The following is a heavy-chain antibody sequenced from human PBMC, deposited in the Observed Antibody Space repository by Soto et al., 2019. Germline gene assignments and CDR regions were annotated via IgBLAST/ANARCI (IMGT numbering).Heavy chain of an antibody. CDR1: GLTFSTYG. D-gene: IGHD6-19*01. CDR2: ISYDGSKK. J-gene: IGHJ4*02. Sequence: QVQLVESGGGVVQPGSSLRLSCAASGLTFSTYGMHWVRQAPGKGLEWVAVISYDGSKKYYVDSVKGRFTISRDNSRNTLYLQMNSLRAEDTALYYCAKAGQWLADFDYWGQGTLVTVSS. V-gene: IGHV3-30*18. CDR3: AKAGQWLADFDY.